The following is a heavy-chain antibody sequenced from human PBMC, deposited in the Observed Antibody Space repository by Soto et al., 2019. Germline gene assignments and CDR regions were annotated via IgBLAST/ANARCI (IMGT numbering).Heavy chain of an antibody. CDR1: GFTADDYA. Sequence: EVQLVESGGGLVQPGRSLRLSCVASGFTADDYAMHWVRQAPGQGLEWVSVISSNSDTIDYADSVKGRFTISRDTANNSLFLQMNSLRPEDTGLYYCAKDMKWGWMTTIHYFDSWGQGTLVTVSS. CDR3: AKDMKWGWMTTIHYFDS. J-gene: IGHJ4*02. CDR2: ISSNSDTI. D-gene: IGHD2-21*02. V-gene: IGHV3-9*02.